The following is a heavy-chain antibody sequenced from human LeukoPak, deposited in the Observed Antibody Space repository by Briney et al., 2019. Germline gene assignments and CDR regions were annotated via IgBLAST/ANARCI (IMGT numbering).Heavy chain of an antibody. CDR2: INGDGSNT. CDR1: GFTFSSHW. V-gene: IGHV3-74*01. J-gene: IGHJ6*03. Sequence: AGTLCLTCAASGFTFSSHWMRWVRQPPGKGLVWVSRINGDGSNTNYADSVKGRFTISRDNAKNTLYLQMNRLRAEDTAVYYCAKESKCYDWGYIYVSGKGTT. D-gene: IGHD3-9*01. CDR3: AKESKCYDWGYIYV.